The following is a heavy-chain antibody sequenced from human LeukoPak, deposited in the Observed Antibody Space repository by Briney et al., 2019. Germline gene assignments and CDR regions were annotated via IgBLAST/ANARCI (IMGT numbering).Heavy chain of an antibody. J-gene: IGHJ4*02. CDR3: AKDLGGYPNAY. CDR1: TFTFSSYT. D-gene: IGHD3-22*01. V-gene: IGHV3-21*04. CDR2: ISPSGNSK. Sequence: GGSLRLSCATSTFTFSSYTMNWVRQAPGKGLEWVSSISPSGNSKYHADSVKGRFTISRDNAENSLYMQMNSLRAEDTAVYYCAKDLGGYPNAYWGQGTLVTVSS.